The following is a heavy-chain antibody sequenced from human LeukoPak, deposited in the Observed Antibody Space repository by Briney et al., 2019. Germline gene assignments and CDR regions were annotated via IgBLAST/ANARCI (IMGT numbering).Heavy chain of an antibody. CDR2: ISSSSATI. CDR3: ARGRDLFDS. V-gene: IGHV3-48*04. J-gene: IGHJ4*02. CDR1: GIIFNTYS. Sequence: GGSLRLSCVASGIIFNTYSMKWLRQAPGKGLEWISYISSSSATIYYADSVKGRFTISRDNAKNSLYLQMSSLRAEDTAVYYCARGRDLFDSWGQGTLVIVSS.